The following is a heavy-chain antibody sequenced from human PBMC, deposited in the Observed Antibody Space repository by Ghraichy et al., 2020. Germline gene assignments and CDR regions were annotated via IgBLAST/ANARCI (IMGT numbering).Heavy chain of an antibody. CDR1: GFTFSSYW. V-gene: IGHV3-7*01. Sequence: GGSLRLSCAASGFTFSSYWMSWVRQAPGKGLEWVANIKQDGSEKYYVDSVKGRFTISRDNAKNSLYLQMNSLRAEDTAVYYCARDPPSIAARPRYYYYYYYMDVWGKGTTVTVSS. D-gene: IGHD6-6*01. J-gene: IGHJ6*03. CDR3: ARDPPSIAARPRYYYYYYYMDV. CDR2: IKQDGSEK.